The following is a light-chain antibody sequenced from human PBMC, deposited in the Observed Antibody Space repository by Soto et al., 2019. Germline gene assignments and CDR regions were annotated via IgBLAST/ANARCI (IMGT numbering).Light chain of an antibody. J-gene: IGKJ5*01. CDR1: QSVNNN. V-gene: IGKV3-11*01. Sequence: EIVLTQSPATLSLSPGERATLSCRASQSVNNNLAWYQQKPGQAPRLLVYDVSSRAVGTPARFSGSGSGTDFTLNISSLEHEDFAVYYCQQRNIRPLSITFGQGTRLETK. CDR3: QQRNIRPLSIT. CDR2: DVS.